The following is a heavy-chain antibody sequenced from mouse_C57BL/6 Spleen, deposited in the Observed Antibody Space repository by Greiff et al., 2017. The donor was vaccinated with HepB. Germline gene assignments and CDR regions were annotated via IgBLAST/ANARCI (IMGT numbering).Heavy chain of an antibody. J-gene: IGHJ1*03. CDR2: ISYDGSN. CDR1: GYSITSGYY. CDR3: ARPYDYDAYFDV. Sequence: ESGPGLVKPSQSLSLTCSVTGYSITSGYYWNWIRQFPGNKLEWMGYISYDGSNNYNPSLKNRISITRDTSKNQFFLKLNSVTTEDTATYYCARPYDYDAYFDVWGTGTTVTVSS. V-gene: IGHV3-6*01. D-gene: IGHD2-4*01.